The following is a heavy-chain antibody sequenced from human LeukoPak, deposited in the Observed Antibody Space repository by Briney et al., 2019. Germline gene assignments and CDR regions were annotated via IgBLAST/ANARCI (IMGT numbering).Heavy chain of an antibody. CDR1: GYSFTSYW. Sequence: GESLKISCKGSGYSFTSYWIGWVRQMPGKGLEWMGSIYPGDSDTRYSPSFQGQVTISADKSISTAYLQWSSLKASDTAMYSCARLPVRGIAVADHWFDPWGQGTLVTVSS. CDR3: ARLPVRGIAVADHWFDP. D-gene: IGHD6-19*01. CDR2: IYPGDSDT. V-gene: IGHV5-51*01. J-gene: IGHJ5*02.